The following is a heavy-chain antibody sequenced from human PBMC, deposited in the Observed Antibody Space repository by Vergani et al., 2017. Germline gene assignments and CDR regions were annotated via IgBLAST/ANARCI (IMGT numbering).Heavy chain of an antibody. CDR1: GYTFTSYG. CDR3: VRVSRHGDPLDAFDI. CDR2: ISGYTGYT. D-gene: IGHD4-17*01. V-gene: IGHV1-18*01. J-gene: IGHJ3*02. Sequence: QVQLVQSGAEVKKPGASVKVSCKASGYTFTSYGISWVRQAPGQGLEWMGWISGYTGYTKYAPKLQGRLTMTAETSTTTAFMELRSLRSDDTAMYHCVRVSRHGDPLDAFDIWGQGTMVTVSS.